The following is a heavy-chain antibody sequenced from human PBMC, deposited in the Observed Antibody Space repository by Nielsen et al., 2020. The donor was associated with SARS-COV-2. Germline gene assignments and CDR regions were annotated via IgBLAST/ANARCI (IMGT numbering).Heavy chain of an antibody. CDR3: ASSRGGVAGSLDY. D-gene: IGHD6-19*01. CDR1: GGSISSYY. CDR2: IYHSGST. V-gene: IGHV4-59*12. J-gene: IGHJ4*02. Sequence: SETLSLTCTVSGGSISSYYWSWIRQPPGKGLEWIGYIYHSGSTYYNPSLKSRVTISVDRSKNQFSLKLSSVTAADTAVYYCASSRGGVAGSLDYWGQGTLVTVSS.